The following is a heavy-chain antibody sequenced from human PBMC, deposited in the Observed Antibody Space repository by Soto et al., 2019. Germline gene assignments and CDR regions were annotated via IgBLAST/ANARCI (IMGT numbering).Heavy chain of an antibody. D-gene: IGHD5-12*01. J-gene: IGHJ4*02. Sequence: SETLSLTCTVSVDSISSYYWSWIRQPVGKGLEWIGLIYTSGSTNYNPSLKSRVTMSVDTSKNQFSLKLSSVTAADTAVYYCEHSGYDYGDYWGQGSLVTVS. CDR3: EHSGYDYGDY. CDR1: VDSISSYY. CDR2: IYTSGST. V-gene: IGHV4-4*07.